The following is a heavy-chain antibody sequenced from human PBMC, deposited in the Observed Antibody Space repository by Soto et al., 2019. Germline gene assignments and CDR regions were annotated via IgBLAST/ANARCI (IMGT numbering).Heavy chain of an antibody. CDR2: IYYSEIT. J-gene: IGHJ4*02. CDR3: ARHGSN. CDR1: GVSISNSSYY. V-gene: IGHV4-39*01. Sequence: SETLSLTCTVSGVSISNSSYYWGWIRRPPGKGLEWIGTIYYSEITYYNPSLKSRVTISVDTSKNQFSLKLTSVTAADTAVYYCARHGSNWGQGTLVTVSS.